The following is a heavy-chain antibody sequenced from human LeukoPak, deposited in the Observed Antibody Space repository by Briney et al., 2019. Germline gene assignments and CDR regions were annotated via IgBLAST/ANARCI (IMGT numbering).Heavy chain of an antibody. CDR2: ISTSSRYI. CDR1: GFTLSNYD. D-gene: IGHD2-2*01. J-gene: IGHJ5*02. Sequence: GGSLRLSCAASGFTLSNYDMNWVRQAPGKGLEWVSSISTSSRYIYYKDSVRGRFTISRDDAKNSLYLEMNSLRAEDTAVYYCARADCSSSTCYLRRSWFDPWGQGTLVTVPS. CDR3: ARADCSSSTCYLRRSWFDP. V-gene: IGHV3-21*01.